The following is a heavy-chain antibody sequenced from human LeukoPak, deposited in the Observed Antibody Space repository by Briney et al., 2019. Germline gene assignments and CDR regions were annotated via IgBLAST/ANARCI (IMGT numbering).Heavy chain of an antibody. Sequence: GASVKVSCKASGYTFTSYGIRWVRQAPGQGLEWMGWISAYNGNTNYAQKLQGRVTMTTDTSTSTTYMELRGLRSDDTAVYYCARAVSIMGTIRSDYWGQGTLVTVSS. CDR2: ISAYNGNT. J-gene: IGHJ4*02. D-gene: IGHD1-20*01. V-gene: IGHV1-18*01. CDR3: ARAVSIMGTIRSDY. CDR1: GYTFTSYG.